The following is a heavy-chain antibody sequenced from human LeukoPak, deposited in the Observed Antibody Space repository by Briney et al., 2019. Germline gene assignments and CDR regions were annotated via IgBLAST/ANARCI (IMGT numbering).Heavy chain of an antibody. CDR1: GGSISSGSYY. J-gene: IGHJ4*02. D-gene: IGHD3-22*01. V-gene: IGHV4-61*02. CDR2: IYTSGST. CDR3: AVGPGYYDPSFDY. Sequence: SETLSLTCTVSGGSISSGSYYWSWIRQPAGKGLEWIGRIYTSGSTNYNPSLKSRVTISVDTSKNLFSLKLSSVTAADTAVYYCAVGPGYYDPSFDYWGQGTLVTVSS.